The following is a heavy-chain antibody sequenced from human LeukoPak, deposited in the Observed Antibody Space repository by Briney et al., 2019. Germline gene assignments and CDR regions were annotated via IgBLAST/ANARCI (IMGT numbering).Heavy chain of an antibody. Sequence: SLSPSCAPSGFTSTSYATHWVRPAPDKGLEWVAFIRYDVSNQYYADSVKGRLTIPRNNSKNTLYLQMNSLRAEDPPVNYCPKDPATRSDGRTGYEYFDYWGQGTLVTVSS. D-gene: IGHD3/OR15-3a*01. CDR1: GFTSTSYA. J-gene: IGHJ4*02. V-gene: IGHV3-30*02. CDR2: IRYDVSNQ. CDR3: PKDPATRSDGRTGYEYFDY.